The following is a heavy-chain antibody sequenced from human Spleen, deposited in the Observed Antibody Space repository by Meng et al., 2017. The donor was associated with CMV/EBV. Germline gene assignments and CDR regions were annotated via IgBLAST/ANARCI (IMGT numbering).Heavy chain of an antibody. CDR1: DSVSCGGCF. J-gene: IGHJ5*02. CDR2: VSYAGNT. D-gene: IGHD3-16*01. V-gene: IGHV4-61*08. Sequence: DSVSCGGCFWTWIRQPPGKGLEWIGYVSYAGNTKYNPSLMSRVTMSPDTTRDQFSLRLNSVIAADTAVYYCARSSGGRMTSYNYFDPWGQGALVTVSS. CDR3: ARSSGGRMTSYNYFDP.